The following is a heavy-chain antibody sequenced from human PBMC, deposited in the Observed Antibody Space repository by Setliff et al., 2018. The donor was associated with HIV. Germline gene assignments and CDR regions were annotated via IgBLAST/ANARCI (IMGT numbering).Heavy chain of an antibody. J-gene: IGHJ5*01. Sequence: SPTLSLTCAVYGGSFSGYYWAWIRQPPGKGLEWIGEINHSGDTTYNPSLKSRVNMFIDTSKKQFSLKVASVTAADTAVYYCVRQHGDYAFGSWGQGTLVTVSS. CDR2: INHSGDT. CDR1: GGSFSGYY. V-gene: IGHV4-34*01. CDR3: VRQHGDYAFGS. D-gene: IGHD4-17*01.